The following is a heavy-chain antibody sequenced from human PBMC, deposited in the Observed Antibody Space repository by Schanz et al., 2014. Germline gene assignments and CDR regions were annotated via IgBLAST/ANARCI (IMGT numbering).Heavy chain of an antibody. CDR1: GFIFSNSC. CDR3: ARGIITMVRGGDVGAFDI. J-gene: IGHJ3*02. Sequence: EVQLVESGGGLVQPGGSLRLSCAASGFIFSNSCMSWVRQAPGKGLEWVANIKQDGSEKYYVDSVKGRFTISRDNAKNSLYLQMNSLRAEDTALYYCARGIITMVRGGDVGAFDIWGQGTMVTVSS. V-gene: IGHV3-7*03. CDR2: IKQDGSEK. D-gene: IGHD3-10*01.